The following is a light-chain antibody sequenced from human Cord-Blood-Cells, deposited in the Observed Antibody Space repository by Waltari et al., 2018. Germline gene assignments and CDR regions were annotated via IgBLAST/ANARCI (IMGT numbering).Light chain of an antibody. CDR2: KAS. CDR1: QSFSSW. V-gene: IGKV1-5*03. CDR3: QQYNSYYS. Sequence: DIQLTQSPSTLSASVGDRVTITCRASQSFSSWLDRYQQKPGKAPKRLIYKASGLASGVASRCSGGGSGTEFTLTISSLQPDDVANYYGQQYNSYYSFGQGTKLEIK. J-gene: IGKJ2*03.